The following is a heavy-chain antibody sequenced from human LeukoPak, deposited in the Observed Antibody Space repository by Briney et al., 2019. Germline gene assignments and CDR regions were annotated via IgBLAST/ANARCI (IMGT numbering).Heavy chain of an antibody. J-gene: IGHJ4*02. V-gene: IGHV3-66*04. CDR1: GFTVSSNY. D-gene: IGHD4-17*01. CDR3: ARRGYGDYAPFDY. CDR2: IYSGGST. Sequence: GGSLRLSCAVSGFTVSSNYMSWVRQAPGKGLEWVPIIYSGGSTYYADSVKGRFTISRDNSKNTLYLQMNSLRAEDTAVYYCARRGYGDYAPFDYWGQGTLVTVSS.